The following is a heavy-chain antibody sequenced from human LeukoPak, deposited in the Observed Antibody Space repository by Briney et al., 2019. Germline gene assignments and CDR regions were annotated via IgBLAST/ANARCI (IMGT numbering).Heavy chain of an antibody. V-gene: IGHV5-51*01. D-gene: IGHD2-2*01. CDR1: GYSFTSHW. CDR3: ASPPTRECSSISCPLSY. CDR2: IYPGDSDT. J-gene: IGHJ4*02. Sequence: GESLEISCKGSGYSFTSHWIAWVRQMPGKGLEWMGIIYPGDSDTRYSPSFQGQVTISVEKSVSAAYLQWSSLKASDTAMYYCASPPTRECSSISCPLSYWGQGTLVTVSS.